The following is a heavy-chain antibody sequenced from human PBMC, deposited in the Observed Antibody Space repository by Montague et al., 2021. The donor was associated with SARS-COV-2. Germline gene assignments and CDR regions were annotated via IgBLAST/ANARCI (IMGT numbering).Heavy chain of an antibody. V-gene: IGHV3-21*01. CDR2: ISTSSSYI. J-gene: IGHJ4*02. Sequence: SLSLSFSAPGFPFNSYAMHWVRQAPGKGLEWVSSISTSSSYIYYADSVKGRFTISRDNAKNSLYLQMNSLRAEDTAVYYCANLYSYGSWGQGTLVTVSS. CDR3: ANLYSYGS. D-gene: IGHD5-18*01. CDR1: GFPFNSYA.